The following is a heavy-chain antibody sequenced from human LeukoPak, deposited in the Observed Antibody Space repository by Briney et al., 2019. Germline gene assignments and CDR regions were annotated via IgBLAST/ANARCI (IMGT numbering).Heavy chain of an antibody. V-gene: IGHV1-18*01. D-gene: IGHD3-9*01. Sequence: ASVKVSCKASGYTFTSYGNSWVRQAPGQGLEWMGWISAYNGNPNFAQKLQGRVTMTTDTSTSTAYMDLRSLRSDDTAVYYCARDQAATNTQVRFCLDWGQGTLVTVSS. J-gene: IGHJ4*02. CDR2: ISAYNGNP. CDR3: ARDQAATNTQVRFCLD. CDR1: GYTFTSYG.